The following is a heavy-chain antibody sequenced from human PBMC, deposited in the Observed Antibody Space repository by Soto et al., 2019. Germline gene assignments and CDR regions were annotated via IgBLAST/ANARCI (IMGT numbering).Heavy chain of an antibody. J-gene: IGHJ4*02. CDR3: VIDQAGYFFDRRTYW. CDR2: ISGSGGYT. D-gene: IGHD2-15*01. V-gene: IGHV3-23*01. Sequence: GGSLRLSCAASGFTFNNYAMSWVRQAPGKGLEWVSAISGSGGYTYYADSVRGRFTISRDNSKNTLSLQMNSLRAEDTALYYCVIDQAGYFFDRRTYWWGQGTLVTVSS. CDR1: GFTFNNYA.